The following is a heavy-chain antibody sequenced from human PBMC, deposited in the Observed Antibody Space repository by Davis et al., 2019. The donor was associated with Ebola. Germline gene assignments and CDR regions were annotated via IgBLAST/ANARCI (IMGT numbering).Heavy chain of an antibody. CDR3: AKDVSTWTAIIVHGMDV. CDR2: ISGSGGST. V-gene: IGHV3-23*01. CDR1: GFTFSSYA. J-gene: IGHJ6*02. Sequence: GESLKISCAASGFTFSSYAMGWVRQAPGKGLEWVSAISGSGGSTYYADSVKGRFTISRDNSKNTLYLQMNSLRAEDTAVYYCAKDVSTWTAIIVHGMDVWGQGTTVTVSS. D-gene: IGHD2-21*02.